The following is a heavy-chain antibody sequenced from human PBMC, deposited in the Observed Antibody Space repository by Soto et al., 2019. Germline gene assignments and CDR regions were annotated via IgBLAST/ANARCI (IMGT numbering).Heavy chain of an antibody. D-gene: IGHD1-26*01. Sequence: GESLKISCKGSGYSFASHWVAWVRQMPEKGLEWIGTIYPGDSDTKYSPAFRGQVTISADTSVSTAYLQWRSLEATDSAIYYCARYSGSYCHYLDFWGQGTLVTFSS. CDR1: GYSFASHW. CDR2: IYPGDSDT. V-gene: IGHV5-51*01. CDR3: ARYSGSYCHYLDF. J-gene: IGHJ4*02.